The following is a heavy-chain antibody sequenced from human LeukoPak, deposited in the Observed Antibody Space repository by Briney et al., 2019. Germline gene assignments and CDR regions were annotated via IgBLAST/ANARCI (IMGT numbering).Heavy chain of an antibody. J-gene: IGHJ4*02. D-gene: IGHD3-10*01. CDR2: IYYSGST. Sequence: SEALSLTCALSGGSISVTTFYCGWVRQPPERGLEWIVAIYYSGSTYYNPSLKSRVTISVATSQNQFSLKLSSVTAADTAVYYCARGGNLYNNNYWGQGTQVTVSS. CDR1: GGSISVTTFY. CDR3: ARGGNLYNNNY. V-gene: IGHV4-39*07.